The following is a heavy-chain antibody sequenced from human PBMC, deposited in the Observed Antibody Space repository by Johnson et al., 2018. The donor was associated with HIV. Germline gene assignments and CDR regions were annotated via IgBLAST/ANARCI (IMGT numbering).Heavy chain of an antibody. V-gene: IGHV3/OR16-10*03. CDR3: AGRGYSSSWGAFDI. Sequence: VQLVESGGGLVQPGGSLRLSCAASGFTFSSYAMHWVRQAPGKGLEWVSAIGTGGGTYYADSVKGRFTISRDNAKNSLYLQMNSLRAEDTAVYYCAGRGYSSSWGAFDIWGQGTMVTVSS. CDR2: IGTGGGT. J-gene: IGHJ3*02. D-gene: IGHD6-6*01. CDR1: GFTFSSYA.